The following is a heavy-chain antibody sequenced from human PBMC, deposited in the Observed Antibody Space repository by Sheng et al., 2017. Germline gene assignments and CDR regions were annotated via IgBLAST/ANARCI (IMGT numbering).Heavy chain of an antibody. CDR2: ISFDGINK. V-gene: IGHV3-30-3*01. D-gene: IGHD5-12*01. CDR1: GFTFSNYA. J-gene: IGHJ4*02. CDR3: ARGFQWLNDY. Sequence: QVQLVESGGGVVQPGRSLRLSCAASGFTFSNYAMHWVRQAPGKGLEWVALISFDGINKYYADSVKGRFTISRDNTKNTVYLQMNSLRTEDTSMYYCARGFQWLNDYLGQGTLVTVSS.